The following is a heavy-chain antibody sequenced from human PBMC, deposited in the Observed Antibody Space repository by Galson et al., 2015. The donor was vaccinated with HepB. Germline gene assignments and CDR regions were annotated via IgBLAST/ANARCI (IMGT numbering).Heavy chain of an antibody. CDR1: GFTFSNAW. V-gene: IGHV3-15*01. Sequence: SLRLSCAASGFTFSNAWMSWVRQAPGKGLEWVGRIKSKTDGGTTDYAAPVKGRFTISRDDSKNTLYLQMNSLKTEDTAVYYCTSHSSDYGDSLSYFDYWGQGTLVTVSS. D-gene: IGHD4-17*01. J-gene: IGHJ4*02. CDR2: IKSKTDGGTT. CDR3: TSHSSDYGDSLSYFDY.